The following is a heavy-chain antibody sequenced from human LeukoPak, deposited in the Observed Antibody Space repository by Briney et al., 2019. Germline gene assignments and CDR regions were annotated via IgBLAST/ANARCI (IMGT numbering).Heavy chain of an antibody. CDR1: GYTFTSYY. V-gene: IGHV1-46*01. CDR3: ARDTTIFGVVNDAFDI. J-gene: IGHJ3*02. CDR2: INPSGGST. Sequence: ASVKVSCKASGYTFTSYYMHWVRQAPGQGLEWMGIINPSGGSTSYAQKFQGRVTMTRDTSTSTVYMELSSLRSEDTAVYYCARDTTIFGVVNDAFDIWGQGTMVTVSS. D-gene: IGHD3-3*01.